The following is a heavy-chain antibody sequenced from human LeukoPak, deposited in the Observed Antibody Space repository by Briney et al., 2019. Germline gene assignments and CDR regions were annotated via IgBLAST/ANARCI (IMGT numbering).Heavy chain of an antibody. D-gene: IGHD6-13*01. CDR3: ARGHSSSWYRASGWSFSD. CDR1: GFTFSSYE. J-gene: IGHJ4*02. V-gene: IGHV3-66*01. Sequence: GGSLRLSCAASGFTFSSYEMNWVRQAPGKGLEWVSVIYSGGSTYSADSVKGRFTISRDNSKNTLYLQMNSLRAEDTAVYYCARGHSSSWYRASGWSFSDWGQGTLVTVSS. CDR2: IYSGGST.